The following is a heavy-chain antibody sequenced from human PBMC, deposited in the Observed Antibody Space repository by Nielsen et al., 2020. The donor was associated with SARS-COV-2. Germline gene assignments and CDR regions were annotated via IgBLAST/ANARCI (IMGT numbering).Heavy chain of an antibody. CDR1: GGSISSYY. D-gene: IGHD3-16*02. V-gene: IGHV4-4*07. J-gene: IGHJ2*01. CDR3: ARGGRTYYDYVWGSYRLGWYFDL. CDR2: IYTSGST. Sequence: SETLSLTCTVSGGSISSYYWSWIRQPAGKGLEWIGRIYTSGSTNYNPSLKSRVTMSVDTSKNQFSLKLSSVTAADTAVYYCARGGRTYYDYVWGSYRLGWYFDLWGRGALVTVSS.